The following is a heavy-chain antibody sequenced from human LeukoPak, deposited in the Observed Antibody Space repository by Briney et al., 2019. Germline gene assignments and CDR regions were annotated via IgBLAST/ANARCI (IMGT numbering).Heavy chain of an antibody. D-gene: IGHD2-15*01. CDR2: INPNSGGT. CDR1: GYTFTGYY. V-gene: IGHV1-2*02. Sequence: ASVKVSCKASGYTFTGYYMHWVRQAPGQGLEWMGWINPNSGGTNYAQKFQGRVTMTRDTSISTAYMELSRLRSGDTAVYYCARDGGGGYCSGGSCYYPRRGDYWGQGTLVTVSS. J-gene: IGHJ4*02. CDR3: ARDGGGGYCSGGSCYYPRRGDY.